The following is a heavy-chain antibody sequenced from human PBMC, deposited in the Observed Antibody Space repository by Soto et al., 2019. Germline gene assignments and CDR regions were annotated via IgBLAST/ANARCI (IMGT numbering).Heavy chain of an antibody. V-gene: IGHV4-59*01. J-gene: IGHJ6*02. CDR2: ISYTGSA. CDR1: GGSINYSY. Sequence: PSETLSLTCTVSGGSINYSYWTWIRQPPGKGLEWIGYISYTGSANYNASLKSRLTISVDTSKNQFSLKLSSVTAADTTLYYCARVNYGDYYYGMDVWGQGTTVTVS. CDR3: ARVNYGDYYYGMDV. D-gene: IGHD4-17*01.